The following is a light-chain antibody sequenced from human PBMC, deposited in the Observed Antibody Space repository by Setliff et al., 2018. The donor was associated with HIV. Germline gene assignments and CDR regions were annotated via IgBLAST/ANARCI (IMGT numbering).Light chain of an antibody. CDR2: QAI. V-gene: IGLV2-23*01. Sequence: QSALTQPASVSGSPGQSITISCTGTSSDIGRYDLVSWYQQYPGKDPKLMIYQAIKRPSGVSNRFSGSKSGNTASLTISGLQAEDEADYYCCSNTGSNTYVFGSGTKV. CDR3: CSNTGSNTYV. CDR1: SSDIGRYDL. J-gene: IGLJ1*01.